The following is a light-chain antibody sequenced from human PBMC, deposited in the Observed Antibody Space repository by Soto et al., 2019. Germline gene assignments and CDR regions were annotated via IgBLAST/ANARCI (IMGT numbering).Light chain of an antibody. J-gene: IGKJ1*01. CDR2: GTS. CDR3: QQYNNWPWK. CDR1: QSVSSSY. Sequence: ETVMTHSPGTLSVSLWESATLSFSSSQSVSSSYLAWYQQSPGQAPRLLIFGTSSRATGIPDRFSGSGSGTGFTLTISRLEPEDFAVYYCQQYNNWPWKFGQGTKVDIK. V-gene: IGKV3-20*01.